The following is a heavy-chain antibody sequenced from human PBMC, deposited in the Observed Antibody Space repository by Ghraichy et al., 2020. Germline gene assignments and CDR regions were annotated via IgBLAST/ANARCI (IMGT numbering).Heavy chain of an antibody. D-gene: IGHD6-19*01. J-gene: IGHJ5*02. CDR2: ISSNGGST. Sequence: GGSLRLSCLASGFTFSSYAMHWVRQAPGKGLEYVSAISSNGGSTYYADSVKGRFTISRDNSKNTLYLQMSSLRAEDTAVYYCVKDLRSIAVAAPVLYNWFDPWGQGTLVTVSS. V-gene: IGHV3-64D*06. CDR1: GFTFSSYA. CDR3: VKDLRSIAVAAPVLYNWFDP.